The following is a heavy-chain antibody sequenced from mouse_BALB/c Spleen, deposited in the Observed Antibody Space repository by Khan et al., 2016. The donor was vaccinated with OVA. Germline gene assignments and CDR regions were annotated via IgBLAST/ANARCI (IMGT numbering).Heavy chain of an antibody. V-gene: IGHV3-2*02. Sequence: EVQLVESGPGLVKPSQSLSLTCTVTGYSITSDYAWNWIRQFPGNKLEWMGYISSTGSTSYNPSLKSRISITRDTSKNQFFLHLNSVTTDDTATCYCARSLYYSDSYAMDYWGQGTSVTVSS. CDR2: ISSTGST. CDR1: GYSITSDYA. J-gene: IGHJ4*01. CDR3: ARSLYYSDSYAMDY. D-gene: IGHD2-13*01.